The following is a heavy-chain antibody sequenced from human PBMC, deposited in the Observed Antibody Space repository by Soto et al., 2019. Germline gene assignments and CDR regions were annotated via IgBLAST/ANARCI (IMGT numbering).Heavy chain of an antibody. J-gene: IGHJ6*03. CDR3: ARGAAGRYYMAV. Sequence: EVQLVESGGVLVQPGGSLRLSCAASGFTFSSHWMHWVRQAPGKGLVWVSRINSDGSRINYGDSVKGRLTISSDNAKNTVYLQMNSLRAEDTAVYICARGAAGRYYMAVWGKGTTVTVSS. V-gene: IGHV3-74*01. CDR2: INSDGSRI. D-gene: IGHD6-25*01. CDR1: GFTFSSHW.